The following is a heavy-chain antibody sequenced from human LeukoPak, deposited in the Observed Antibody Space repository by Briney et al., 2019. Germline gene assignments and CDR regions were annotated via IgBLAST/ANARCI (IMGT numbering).Heavy chain of an antibody. D-gene: IGHD6-13*01. V-gene: IGHV4-59*01. Sequence: SETLSLTCTVSGGSISSYYWSWIRQPPGKGLEWIGYIYYSGSTNYNPSLKSRVTISVDTSKNQFSLKLNSVTAADTAVYYCARTIAAQPDNWFDPWGQGALVTVSS. CDR3: ARTIAAQPDNWFDP. CDR1: GGSISSYY. J-gene: IGHJ5*02. CDR2: IYYSGST.